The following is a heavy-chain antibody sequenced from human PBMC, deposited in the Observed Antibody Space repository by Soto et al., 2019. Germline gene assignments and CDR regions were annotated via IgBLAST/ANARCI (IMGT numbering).Heavy chain of an antibody. V-gene: IGHV6-1*01. CDR3: ARAPFTLEPGPFDY. J-gene: IGHJ4*02. Sequence: SQTLPLTCALSGDSVSSNSAAWNWIRQSPSRGLEWLGRTYYRSKWYNDYAVSVKSRITINPDTSKNQFSLQLNSVTPEDTAVYYCARAPFTLEPGPFDYWGQGTLVTVSS. CDR2: TYYRSKWYN. D-gene: IGHD1-1*01. CDR1: GDSVSSNSAA.